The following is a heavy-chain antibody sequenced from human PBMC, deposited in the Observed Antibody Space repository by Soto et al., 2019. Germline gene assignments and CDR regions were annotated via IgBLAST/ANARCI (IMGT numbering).Heavy chain of an antibody. CDR3: ARDTPLYGGNSGFWFDP. CDR2: INPNSGGT. V-gene: IGHV1-2*02. D-gene: IGHD2-21*02. CDR1: GYTFTGYY. Sequence: QVQLVQSGAEVKKPGASVKVSCKASGYTFTGYYMHWVRQAPGQGLEWMGWINPNSGGTNYAQKFQGRVTMTRDTSISTAYMELSRLRSDDTAVYYCARDTPLYGGNSGFWFDPWGQGTLVTVSS. J-gene: IGHJ5*02.